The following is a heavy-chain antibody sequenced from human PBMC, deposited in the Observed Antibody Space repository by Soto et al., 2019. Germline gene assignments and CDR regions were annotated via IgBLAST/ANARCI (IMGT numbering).Heavy chain of an antibody. CDR1: GGSVSSGSYY. Sequence: WETLSLTCTVSGGSVSSGSYYWSWIRQPPGKGLEWIGYIYYSGSTNYNPSLKSRVTISVDTSKNQFSLKLSSVTAADTAVYYCAREVGYCSSTSCYGNYYGMDVWGQGTTVTVSS. D-gene: IGHD2-2*01. J-gene: IGHJ6*02. CDR3: AREVGYCSSTSCYGNYYGMDV. V-gene: IGHV4-61*01. CDR2: IYYSGST.